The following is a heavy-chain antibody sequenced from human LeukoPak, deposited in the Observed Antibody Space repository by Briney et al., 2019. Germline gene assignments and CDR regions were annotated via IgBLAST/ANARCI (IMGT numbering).Heavy chain of an antibody. CDR1: GFTFSSYA. Sequence: GGSLRLSCAASGFTFSSYAMSWVRQAPGKGLEWVSAISGSGGSTYYADSVKGRFTISRDNAKNSLYLQMNSLRAEDTAVYYCATENSSGYRYWGQGTLVTVSS. CDR3: ATENSSGYRY. CDR2: ISGSGGST. J-gene: IGHJ4*02. V-gene: IGHV3-23*01. D-gene: IGHD3-22*01.